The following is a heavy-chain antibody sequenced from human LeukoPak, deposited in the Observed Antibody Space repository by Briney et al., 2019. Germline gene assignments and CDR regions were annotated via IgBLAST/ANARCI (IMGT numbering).Heavy chain of an antibody. CDR2: IYYSGRT. J-gene: IGHJ4*02. V-gene: IGHV4-59*01. Sequence: PSETLSLTCTVSGGSISRYYLSWIRQPPGKGLEWMGYIYYSGRTNYNPSLKSRVTISVDTSKNQFSLKLSSVTAADTAVYYCARDRATYYYDSSGSHFDYWGQGTLVTVSS. D-gene: IGHD3-22*01. CDR1: GGSISRYY. CDR3: ARDRATYYYDSSGSHFDY.